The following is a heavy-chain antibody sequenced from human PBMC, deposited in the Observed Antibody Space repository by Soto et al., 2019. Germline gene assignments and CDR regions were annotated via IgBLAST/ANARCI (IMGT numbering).Heavy chain of an antibody. CDR1: GYTFTSYG. V-gene: IGHV1-18*04. D-gene: IGHD6-6*01. CDR2: ISAYNGNT. J-gene: IGHJ4*02. CDR3: ARARSSGCPFDS. Sequence: GASVKVSCKASGYTFTSYGISWVRQAPGQGLEGMGWISAYNGNTNYAQKLQGRDTMTTDTSTSTAYMELRSVRCDDTAVCYGARARSSGCPFDSWGQGTLVTVSS.